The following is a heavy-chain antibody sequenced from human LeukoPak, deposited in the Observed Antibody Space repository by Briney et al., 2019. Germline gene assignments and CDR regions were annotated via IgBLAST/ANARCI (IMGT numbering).Heavy chain of an antibody. D-gene: IGHD3-22*01. Sequence: GGSLRLSCATSGFTFSDHYMTWIRQAPGKGLETVSYIYNGGGTIYYADSVRGRFTISRDNAESSLYLQMNSLRAEDTAVYFCARVKYYYDSSGYYEYYFDYWGQGTLVTVSS. V-gene: IGHV3-11*04. CDR3: ARVKYYYDSSGYYEYYFDY. CDR1: GFTFSDHY. CDR2: IYNGGGTI. J-gene: IGHJ4*02.